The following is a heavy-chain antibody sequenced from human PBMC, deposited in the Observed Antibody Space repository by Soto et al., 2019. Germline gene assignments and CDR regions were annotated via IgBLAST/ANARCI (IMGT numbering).Heavy chain of an antibody. V-gene: IGHV3-66*01. CDR3: ARDRIPTGMDV. CDR2: IYSGGST. Sequence: EVQLVESGGGLVQPGGSLRLSCAASGFTVSSNYMSWVRQAPGKGLEWVAVIYSGGSTYYADSVKGRFTISRDNSKNTLYLQMNSLRAEDTAVYYCARDRIPTGMDVWGQGTTVTVSS. J-gene: IGHJ6*02. CDR1: GFTVSSNY.